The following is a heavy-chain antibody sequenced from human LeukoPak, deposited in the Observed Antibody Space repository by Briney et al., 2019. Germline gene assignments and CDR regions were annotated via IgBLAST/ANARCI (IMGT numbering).Heavy chain of an antibody. Sequence: GGSLRLSCAASGFSFSNNAMSWVRQAPGKGLEWVSSIRGNGGSTYYAASVKGRFIISRDNSKNTLYLQMNGLRAEDTAVYYCAKDLDTTVVLDAFDMWGQGTLVTVSS. CDR3: AKDLDTTVVLDAFDM. CDR1: GFSFSNNA. CDR2: IRGNGGST. V-gene: IGHV3-23*01. D-gene: IGHD4-23*01. J-gene: IGHJ3*02.